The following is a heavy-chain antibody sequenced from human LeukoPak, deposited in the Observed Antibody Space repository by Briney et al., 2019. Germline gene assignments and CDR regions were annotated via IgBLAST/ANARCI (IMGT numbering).Heavy chain of an antibody. CDR2: IQDDGSSK. V-gene: IGHV3-30*02. CDR1: GFTFSNYG. J-gene: IGHJ6*03. CDR3: AKRDHYGSRSGYYYMDV. D-gene: IGHD3-10*01. Sequence: PGGSLRLSCAASGFTFSNYGMHWVRQAPGKGLEWVAFIQDDGSSKYYADSVKGRFTMSRDNSKNTLYLQMISLRAEDTAVYYCAKRDHYGSRSGYYYMDVWGKGTTVTVSS.